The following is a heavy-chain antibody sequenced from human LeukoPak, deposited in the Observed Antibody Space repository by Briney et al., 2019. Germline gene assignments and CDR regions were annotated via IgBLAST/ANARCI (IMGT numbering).Heavy chain of an antibody. CDR2: INHSGST. D-gene: IGHD2-15*01. Sequence: SETLSLTCAVYGGSFSGYYWSWIRQPPGKGLEWIGEINHSGSTNYNPSLKSRVTISVDTSKNQFSLKLSSATAADTAVYYCARGPYCSGGSCYSPTSIDYWGQGTLVTVSP. CDR1: GGSFSGYY. J-gene: IGHJ4*02. CDR3: ARGPYCSGGSCYSPTSIDY. V-gene: IGHV4-34*01.